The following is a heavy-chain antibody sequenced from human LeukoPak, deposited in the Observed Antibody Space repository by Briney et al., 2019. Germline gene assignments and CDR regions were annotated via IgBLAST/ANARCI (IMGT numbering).Heavy chain of an antibody. J-gene: IGHJ5*02. CDR2: INPNSGGT. CDR1: GYTFTGYY. V-gene: IGHV1-2*02. CDR3: ARDVGGYCSSTSCYGGWFDP. Sequence: ASVKVSCKASGYTFTGYYMHWVRQAPGQGLEWMGWINPNSGGTNYAQKFQGRVTMTRDTSISTAYMELSRLRSDDTAVYYCARDVGGYCSSTSCYGGWFDPWGQGTLVTVSS. D-gene: IGHD2-2*01.